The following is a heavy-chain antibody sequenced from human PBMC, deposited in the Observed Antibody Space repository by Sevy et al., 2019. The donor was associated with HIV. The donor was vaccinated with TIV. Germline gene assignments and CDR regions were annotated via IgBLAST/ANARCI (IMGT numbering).Heavy chain of an antibody. Sequence: GESLKISCTASGFTFGDYAMSWFRQAPGKGLEWVGFIRSKAYGGTTEYAASVKGRFTISRDDSKSIAYLQMNSLKTEDTAVYYCTREGYYDSSGYPTNFDYWGQGTLVTVSS. CDR2: IRSKAYGGTT. CDR3: TREGYYDSSGYPTNFDY. CDR1: GFTFGDYA. D-gene: IGHD3-22*01. J-gene: IGHJ4*02. V-gene: IGHV3-49*03.